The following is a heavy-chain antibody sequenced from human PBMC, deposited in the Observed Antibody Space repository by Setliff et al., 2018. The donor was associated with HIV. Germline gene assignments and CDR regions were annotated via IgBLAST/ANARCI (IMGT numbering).Heavy chain of an antibody. CDR2: ISSYNGNT. J-gene: IGHJ4*02. Sequence: ASVKVSCKASGYTFTNFGITWVRQAPGQGLEWMGWISSYNGNTNYALELHGRVTMTTDTSTSTASLELRSLRSDDTAVYYCARDRIPSKWLLESDYWGQGTLVTVSS. D-gene: IGHD3-22*01. CDR1: GYTFTNFG. CDR3: ARDRIPSKWLLESDY. V-gene: IGHV1-18*01.